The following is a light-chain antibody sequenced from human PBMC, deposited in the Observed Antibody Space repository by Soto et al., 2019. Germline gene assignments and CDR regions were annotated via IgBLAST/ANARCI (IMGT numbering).Light chain of an antibody. CDR1: QSVSSN. Sequence: EIVMTQSPATLSVSPGERATLSCRASQSVSSNLAWYQQKFGQAPRLLIYGASTRATGIPARFSGSGSGTEFTLTISSLQSEDFAIYYCQQYNSWTFGQGTKVEIK. V-gene: IGKV3-15*01. CDR2: GAS. J-gene: IGKJ1*01. CDR3: QQYNSWT.